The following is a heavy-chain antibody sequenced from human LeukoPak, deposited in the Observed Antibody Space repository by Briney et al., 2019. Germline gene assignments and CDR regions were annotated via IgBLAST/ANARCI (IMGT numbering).Heavy chain of an antibody. J-gene: IGHJ6*03. V-gene: IGHV4-39*07. D-gene: IGHD2-15*01. CDR1: GGSISSSSYY. CDR2: IYYSGSI. CDR3: ARGYCSGGSCYSYYYYNYMDV. Sequence: SETLSLTCTVSGGSISSSSYYWGWSRQPPGKGLEWIGSIYYSGSIYYNSSLKSRVTISVDTSKNQFSLKLSSVTAADTAVYYCARGYCSGGSCYSYYYYNYMDVWGKGTTVTVSS.